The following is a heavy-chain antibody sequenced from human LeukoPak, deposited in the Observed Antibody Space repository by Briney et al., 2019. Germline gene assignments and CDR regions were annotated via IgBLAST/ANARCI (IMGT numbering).Heavy chain of an antibody. V-gene: IGHV3-23*01. CDR1: GFTFSSYA. CDR2: ISGSGGST. J-gene: IGHJ2*01. D-gene: IGHD2/OR15-2a*01. CDR3: AKDIEVSITGHYFDL. Sequence: GGSLRPSCAASGFTFSSYAMSWVRQAPGQGLEWLSAISGSGGSTHHADSVKGRFSISRDNSKTTLYLQMNSLRAEDTAVYYCAKDIEVSITGHYFDLWGRGTLVTVSS.